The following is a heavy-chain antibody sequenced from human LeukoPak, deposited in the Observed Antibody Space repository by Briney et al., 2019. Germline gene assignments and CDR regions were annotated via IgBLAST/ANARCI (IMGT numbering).Heavy chain of an antibody. CDR1: GGSFSGYY. J-gene: IGHJ6*02. V-gene: IGHV4-34*01. CDR2: INHSGST. Sequence: KASETLSLTCAVYGGSFSGYYWSWIRQPPGEGLEWIGEINHSGSTNYNPSLKSRVTISVDTSKNQFSLKLSSVTAADTAVYYCARGRDYYGTDVWGQGTTVTVSS. CDR3: ARGRDYYGTDV.